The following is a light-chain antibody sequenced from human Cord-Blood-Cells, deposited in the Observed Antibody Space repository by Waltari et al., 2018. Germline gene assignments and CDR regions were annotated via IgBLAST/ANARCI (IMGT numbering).Light chain of an antibody. CDR2: GAS. J-gene: IGKJ3*01. CDR1: QSVSSN. CDR3: QQYNNWPRT. Sequence: EIVMTQSPATLSVSPGERATLSYRASQSVSSNLAWYQQKPGQAPRLLIYGASTRATGIPARFSGSGSGTEFTLTISSLQSEDFAVYYCQQYNNWPRTFGPGTKVDIK. V-gene: IGKV3-15*01.